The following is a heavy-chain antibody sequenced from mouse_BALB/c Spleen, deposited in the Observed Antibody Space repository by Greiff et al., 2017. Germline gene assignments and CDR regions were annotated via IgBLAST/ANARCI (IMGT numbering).Heavy chain of an antibody. V-gene: IGHV1-69*02. Sequence: QVHVKQPGAELVRPGASVKLSCKASGYTFTSYWINWVKQRPGQGLEWIGNIYPSDSYTNYNQKFKDKATLTVDKSSSTAYMQLSSPTSEDSAVYYCTRTDYGSSQYYFDYWGQGTTLTVSS. J-gene: IGHJ2*01. D-gene: IGHD1-1*01. CDR1: GYTFTSYW. CDR3: TRTDYGSSQYYFDY. CDR2: IYPSDSYT.